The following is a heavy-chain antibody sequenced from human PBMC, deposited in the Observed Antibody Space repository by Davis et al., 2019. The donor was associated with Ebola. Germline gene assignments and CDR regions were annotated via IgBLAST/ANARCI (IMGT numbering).Heavy chain of an antibody. CDR3: ARGGYCTGGVCTEIDY. V-gene: IGHV4-4*02. J-gene: IGHJ4*02. CDR1: GGSISSSNW. D-gene: IGHD2-8*02. Sequence: SETLSLTCAVSGGSISSSNWWRWVRQPPGKGQEWIGEIYHSGSTNYNPSLKSRVTISVDKSKNQFSLKLSSVTAADTAVYYCARGGYCTGGVCTEIDYWGQGTLVTVSS. CDR2: IYHSGST.